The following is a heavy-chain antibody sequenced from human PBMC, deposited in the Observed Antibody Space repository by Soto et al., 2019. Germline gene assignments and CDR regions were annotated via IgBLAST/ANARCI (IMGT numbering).Heavy chain of an antibody. J-gene: IGHJ4*02. CDR3: AGRCDGTNCLAHFDY. D-gene: IGHD2-2*01. V-gene: IGHV1-69*06. CDR1: GGTFNNYV. CDR2: IIPIFGTP. Sequence: GASVKVSCKASGGTFNNYVINWVRQAPGQGLEWMAGIIPIFGTPNYAQKFQGRVTITADKSTSTAYMELNSLRSEDTAVYYCAGRCDGTNCLAHFDYWGQRTLVTVSS.